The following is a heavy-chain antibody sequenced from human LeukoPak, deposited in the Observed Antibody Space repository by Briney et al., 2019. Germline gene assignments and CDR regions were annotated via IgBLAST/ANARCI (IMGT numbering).Heavy chain of an antibody. Sequence: ASAKVSCKASGGTFSSYAISWVRQAPGQGLEWMGGIIPIFGTANYAQKFQGRVTITTDESTSTAYMELSSLRSEDTAVYYCASLRGYSGYARFDPWGQGTLVTVSS. V-gene: IGHV1-69*05. CDR1: GGTFSSYA. CDR3: ASLRGYSGYARFDP. J-gene: IGHJ5*02. D-gene: IGHD5-12*01. CDR2: IIPIFGTA.